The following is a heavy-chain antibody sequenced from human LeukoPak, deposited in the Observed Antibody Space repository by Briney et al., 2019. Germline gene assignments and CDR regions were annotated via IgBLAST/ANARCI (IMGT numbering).Heavy chain of an antibody. CDR3: ARTTYYSESGGYTPGYFDY. Sequence: SGPALVKRKQTLTLTCTFSGFSLTTTGMCVSWIRQPPGKALEWLARIDWDGDKYYSTSLKTNLTISKDTSKNQVVLIMTNVDPVDTATYYCARTTYYSESGGYTPGYFDYWGQGARVTVSS. CDR1: GFSLTTTGMC. V-gene: IGHV2-70*11. J-gene: IGHJ4*02. CDR2: IDWDGDK. D-gene: IGHD3-22*01.